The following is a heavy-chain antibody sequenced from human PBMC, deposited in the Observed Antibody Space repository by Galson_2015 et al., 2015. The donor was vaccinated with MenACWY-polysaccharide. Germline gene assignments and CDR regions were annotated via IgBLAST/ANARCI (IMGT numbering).Heavy chain of an antibody. Sequence: SLRLSCAASRFTFSSYWMSWVRQAPGKGLEWVANIKQDGSEKYYVDSVKGRFTISRDNAKNSLYLQMNSLRAEDTAVYYCARAEGYYDFWSGYYWGSDAFDIWGQGTMVTVSS. J-gene: IGHJ3*02. CDR3: ARAEGYYDFWSGYYWGSDAFDI. D-gene: IGHD3-3*01. CDR2: IKQDGSEK. CDR1: RFTFSSYW. V-gene: IGHV3-7*01.